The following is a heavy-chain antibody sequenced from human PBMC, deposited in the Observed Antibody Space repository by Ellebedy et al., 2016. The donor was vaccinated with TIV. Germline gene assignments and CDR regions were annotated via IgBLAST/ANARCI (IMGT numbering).Heavy chain of an antibody. CDR3: ARRGYCSGGSCASVPFDY. CDR1: GFTFSSYG. J-gene: IGHJ4*02. CDR2: IWFDGTIK. D-gene: IGHD2-15*01. V-gene: IGHV3-33*01. Sequence: PGGSLRLSCAASGFTFSSYGMHWVRQAPGKGLEWVSVIWFDGTIKYYTDSVKGRFIISRDNSKDTLYLQMNSLRAEDTAVYFCARRGYCSGGSCASVPFDYWGQGTLVTVSS.